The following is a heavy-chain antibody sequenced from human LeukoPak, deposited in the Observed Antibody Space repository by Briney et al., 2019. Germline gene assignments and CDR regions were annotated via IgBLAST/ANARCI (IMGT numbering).Heavy chain of an antibody. CDR2: IKQDGSEK. CDR3: ARMLTYYDSSGYRGNKYFDY. D-gene: IGHD3-22*01. J-gene: IGHJ4*02. Sequence: PGGSLRLSCAASGFTFSSYWMSWVRQAPGKGLEWVANIKQDGSEKYYVDSVKGRFTISRDNAKNSLYLQMNSLRAEDTAVYYCARMLTYYDSSGYRGNKYFDYWGQGTLVTVSS. V-gene: IGHV3-7*01. CDR1: GFTFSSYW.